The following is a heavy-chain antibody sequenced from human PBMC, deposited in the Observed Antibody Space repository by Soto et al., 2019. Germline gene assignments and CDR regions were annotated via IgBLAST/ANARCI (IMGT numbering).Heavy chain of an antibody. CDR3: AKDLAAAGTVSRYFDY. D-gene: IGHD6-13*01. Sequence: PGGSLRLSCAASGFTFSTYGMSWVRQTPDKGLEWVSGISGGSTTYYADSVKGRFTISRDNSKNTLYLQMNSLRAEDTAVYYCAKDLAAAGTVSRYFDYWGQGTLVTVSS. J-gene: IGHJ4*02. CDR1: GFTFSTYG. CDR2: ISGGSTT. V-gene: IGHV3-23*01.